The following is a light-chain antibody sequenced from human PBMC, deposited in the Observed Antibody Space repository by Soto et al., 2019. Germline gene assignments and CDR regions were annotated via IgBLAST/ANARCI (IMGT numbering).Light chain of an antibody. V-gene: IGKV1-5*01. CDR2: DAS. Sequence: IQMTQYPYTLSASVGDRVNITCRASQSISSWLAWYQQKPGKAPKLLIYDASSLESGVPSRFSGSGSGAEFTLTISSLQPDDFATYYCQQQITFGQGTRLEIK. CDR1: QSISSW. J-gene: IGKJ5*01. CDR3: QQQIT.